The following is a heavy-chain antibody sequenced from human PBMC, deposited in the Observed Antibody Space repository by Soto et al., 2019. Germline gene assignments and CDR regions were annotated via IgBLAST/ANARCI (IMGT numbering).Heavy chain of an antibody. Sequence: APVKVSCKASGYSFTNNDVSWVRQATGQGLEWMGWMNPGSGDTGYAQKFQGRGTMTRGISIAKDYMELSSLRSDDTAIYYCARMATFGSLNWFDPWGQGTLGSVSA. CDR3: ARMATFGSLNWFDP. CDR2: MNPGSGDT. J-gene: IGHJ5*02. CDR1: GYSFTNND. V-gene: IGHV1-8*01. D-gene: IGHD3-16*01.